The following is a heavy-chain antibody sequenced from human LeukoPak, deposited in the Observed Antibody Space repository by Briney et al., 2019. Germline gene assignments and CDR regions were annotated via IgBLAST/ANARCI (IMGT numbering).Heavy chain of an antibody. Sequence: GRSLRLSCAASGFTFSSYGMHWVRQAPGKGLEWVAVIWYDGSNKYYADSVKGRFTISRDNSKNTLYLQMNSLRAEDTAVYYCARVAVAGIYFYYYMDVWGKGTTVTVSS. CDR3: ARVAVAGIYFYYYMDV. CDR2: IWYDGSNK. V-gene: IGHV3-33*01. J-gene: IGHJ6*03. CDR1: GFTFSSYG. D-gene: IGHD6-13*01.